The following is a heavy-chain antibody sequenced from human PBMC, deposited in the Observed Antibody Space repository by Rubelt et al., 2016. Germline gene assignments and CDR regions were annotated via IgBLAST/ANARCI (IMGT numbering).Heavy chain of an antibody. V-gene: IGHV4-59*03. Sequence: QVQLQESGPGLVKPSETLSLTCTVSGGSISSYYWSWIRQPPGKGLEWIGYIHSSGDTKHSSSLRSRVTLSVDTSKNQGSRKLSSVTTADTAVYYCAGFCGGGSCPDHWGQGTLVTVSS. CDR2: IHSSGDT. CDR1: GGSISSYY. D-gene: IGHD2-15*01. CDR3: AGFCGGGSCPDH. J-gene: IGHJ4*02.